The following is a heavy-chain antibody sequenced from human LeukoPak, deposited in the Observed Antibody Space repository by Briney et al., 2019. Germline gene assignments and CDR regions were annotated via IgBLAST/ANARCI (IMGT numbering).Heavy chain of an antibody. CDR2: ITADGGAT. V-gene: IGHV3-64D*08. CDR1: GFSLSDYN. CDR3: AHSPRVTASYP. Sequence: PGGSLRPSCSASGFSLSDYNIHWVRQAPGKGLEYVSAITADGGATFYADSVKGRFTISRNNFKNTVALQMSSLRLEDTAVYYCAHSPRVTASYPWGQGTLVTVSS. J-gene: IGHJ5*02. D-gene: IGHD2-21*01.